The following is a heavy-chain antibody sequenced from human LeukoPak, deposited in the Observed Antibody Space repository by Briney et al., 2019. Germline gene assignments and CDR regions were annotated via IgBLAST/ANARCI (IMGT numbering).Heavy chain of an antibody. D-gene: IGHD3-10*01. Sequence: GGSLRLSCAASGFTVSSTYMSWVRQAPGKGLEWVPVIYNGGSTYYADSVKGRFTISRDNSKNTLYLQMNSLRAEDTAVYYCARAPTVRGVDYYYGMDVWGQGTTVTVSS. CDR2: IYNGGST. V-gene: IGHV3-53*01. CDR1: GFTVSSTY. CDR3: ARAPTVRGVDYYYGMDV. J-gene: IGHJ6*02.